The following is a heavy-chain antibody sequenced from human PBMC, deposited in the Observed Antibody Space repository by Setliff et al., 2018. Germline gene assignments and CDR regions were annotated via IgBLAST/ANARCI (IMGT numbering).Heavy chain of an antibody. CDR2: IYPGDSDT. Sequence: GESLKISCKGSGYSFTNYWIGWVRQMPGKGLEWMGIIYPGDSDTRYSPSFQGQVTISADKSISTAYVQWSSLKASDTAVYYCARHLSSGSYYGGAYYYMDVWGKGTTVT. CDR3: ARHLSSGSYYGGAYYYMDV. CDR1: GYSFTNYW. D-gene: IGHD1-26*01. V-gene: IGHV5-51*01. J-gene: IGHJ6*03.